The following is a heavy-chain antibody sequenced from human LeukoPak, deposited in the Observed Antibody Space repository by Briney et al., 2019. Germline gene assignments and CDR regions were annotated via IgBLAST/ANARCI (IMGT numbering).Heavy chain of an antibody. D-gene: IGHD3-10*01. Sequence: PSQTLSLTCAVSGGSISSGGYSWRWIRQPPGKGLEWIGYIYHSGSTYYNPSLKSRVTISVDRSKNQFSLKLSSVTAADTAVYYCARVGGVRGVILWGQGTLVTVSS. J-gene: IGHJ4*02. CDR3: ARVGGVRGVIL. CDR1: GGSISSGGYS. CDR2: IYHSGST. V-gene: IGHV4-30-2*01.